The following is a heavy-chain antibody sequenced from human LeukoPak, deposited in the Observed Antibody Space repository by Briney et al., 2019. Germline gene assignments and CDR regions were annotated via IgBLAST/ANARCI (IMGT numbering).Heavy chain of an antibody. J-gene: IGHJ4*02. CDR2: INPSVGST. Sequence: ASVKVSCQASGYTFTSYYMQWVGPAPGQGLEWMGIINPSVGSTTYAQKFEGIITVTRDMSTSTVYMELSSLRSEDTAVYYCARSNWNYYDSFDFWGQGTLVTVSS. D-gene: IGHD3-22*01. V-gene: IGHV1-46*01. CDR3: ARSNWNYYDSFDF. CDR1: GYTFTSYY.